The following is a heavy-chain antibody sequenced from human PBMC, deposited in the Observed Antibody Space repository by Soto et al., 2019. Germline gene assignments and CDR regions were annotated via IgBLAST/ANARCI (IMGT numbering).Heavy chain of an antibody. CDR1: GGTFSSYA. J-gene: IGHJ3*02. Sequence: QVQLVQSGAEVKKPGSSVKVSCKASGGTFSSYAISWVRQAPGQGLEWMGGIIPIFGTANYAQKFQGRVTITADASTSTANMKLSSLRSEDTDMYYCVRDHPDMRGLLGAFDIWVKGTMVTV. CDR2: IIPIFGTA. CDR3: VRDHPDMRGLLGAFDI. D-gene: IGHD2-15*01. V-gene: IGHV1-69*12.